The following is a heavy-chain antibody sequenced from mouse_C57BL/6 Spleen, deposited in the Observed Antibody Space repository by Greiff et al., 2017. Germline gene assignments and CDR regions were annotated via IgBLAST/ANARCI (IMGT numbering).Heavy chain of an antibody. V-gene: IGHV1-59*01. CDR1: GYTFTSYW. D-gene: IGHD2-4*01. CDR2: IDTSDSYT. Sequence: QVQLQQPGAELVRPGTSVKLSCKASGYTFTSYWMHWVKQRPGQGLEWIGVIDTSDSYTNYNQKFKGKATLTVDTSSSTAYMQLSSLTSEDSAVYYCASQGYDYAWFAYWGQGTLVTVSA. CDR3: ASQGYDYAWFAY. J-gene: IGHJ3*01.